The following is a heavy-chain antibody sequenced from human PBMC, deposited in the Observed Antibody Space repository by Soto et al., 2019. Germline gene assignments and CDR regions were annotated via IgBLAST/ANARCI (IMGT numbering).Heavy chain of an antibody. CDR1: GGSISSYY. D-gene: IGHD3-3*01. J-gene: IGHJ5*02. Sequence: PSETLSLTCTDSGGSISSYYWSWIRQPPGKGLEWIGYIYYSGSTNYNPSLKSRVTISVDTSKNQFSLKLSSVTAADTAVYYCARVFYDFWSGPQESNWFDPWGQGTLVTVSS. CDR2: IYYSGST. CDR3: ARVFYDFWSGPQESNWFDP. V-gene: IGHV4-59*01.